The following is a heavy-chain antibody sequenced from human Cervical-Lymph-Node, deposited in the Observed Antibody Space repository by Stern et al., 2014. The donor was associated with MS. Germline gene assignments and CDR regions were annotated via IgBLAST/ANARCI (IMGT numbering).Heavy chain of an antibody. CDR2: ISRNTNFI. CDR1: GFTFSHYT. D-gene: IGHD3-10*01. J-gene: IGHJ4*02. V-gene: IGHV3-21*02. Sequence: EVQLVESGGGLVKPGGSLRISCAASGFTFSHYTMIWVRQAPGKGLEWVSSISRNTNFIYYADSVEGRFTISRDNANNSLYLQMNILRTEDTAVYYCARGGGVEADYWGQGTLVTVSS. CDR3: ARGGGVEADY.